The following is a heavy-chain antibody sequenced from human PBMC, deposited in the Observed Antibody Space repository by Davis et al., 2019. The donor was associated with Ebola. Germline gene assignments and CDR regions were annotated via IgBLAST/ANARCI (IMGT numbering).Heavy chain of an antibody. CDR1: GYTFPSYG. V-gene: IGHV1-18*01. Sequence: ASVQVSCKASGYTFPSYGFSCVRQAPRQGVERMGWISVYNGNTNYAQKFQGRVTITADKSTSTAYMELSSLRSEDTAVYYCATPIETTVTTYHYYHYGMDVWGQGTTVTVSS. CDR2: ISVYNGNT. CDR3: ATPIETTVTTYHYYHYGMDV. D-gene: IGHD4-17*01. J-gene: IGHJ6*02.